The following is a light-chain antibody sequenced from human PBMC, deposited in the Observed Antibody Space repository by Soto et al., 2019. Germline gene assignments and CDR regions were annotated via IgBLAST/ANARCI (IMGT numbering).Light chain of an antibody. V-gene: IGLV1-51*01. CDR2: DDN. J-gene: IGLJ1*01. Sequence: QSGLTQPRSVSAAPGQKVTISCSGSSSNIGGNSVSWYQQPPGTAPKLLIYDDNKRPSGIPDRFSGSKSGTSATLGITGFQTGDEADYYCASWDSSLSAYVLGTGTKV. CDR3: ASWDSSLSAYV. CDR1: SSNIGGNS.